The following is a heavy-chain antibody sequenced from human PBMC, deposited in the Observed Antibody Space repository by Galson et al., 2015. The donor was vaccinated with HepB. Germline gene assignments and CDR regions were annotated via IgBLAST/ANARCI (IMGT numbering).Heavy chain of an antibody. CDR2: ISYDGTNK. V-gene: IGHV3-30-3*01. J-gene: IGHJ4*02. D-gene: IGHD6-13*01. CDR1: GFTFKNYA. CDR3: AHRESSLFDY. Sequence: SLRLSCAASGFTFKNYAMHWVRQAPGQGLEWVAVISYDGTNKYYADSVKGRFTISRDNSKSTLYLQMNSLRVEDTAVYYCAHRESSLFDYWGQGTLVTVSS.